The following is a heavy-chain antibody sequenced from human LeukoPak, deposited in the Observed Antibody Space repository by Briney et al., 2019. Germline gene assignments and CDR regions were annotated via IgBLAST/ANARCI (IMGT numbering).Heavy chain of an antibody. CDR3: PRLGDGYTVFDY. Sequence: GGSLRLSCAASGFTFSYYWMHWVRQVPGKGLEWVSGINWNGGSTLYADSVKGRFTISRDNAKNSLYLQMKSLRAEDTALYYCPRLGDGYTVFDYWGQGTLVTVSS. J-gene: IGHJ4*02. CDR2: INWNGGST. CDR1: GFTFSYYW. D-gene: IGHD5-24*01. V-gene: IGHV3-20*04.